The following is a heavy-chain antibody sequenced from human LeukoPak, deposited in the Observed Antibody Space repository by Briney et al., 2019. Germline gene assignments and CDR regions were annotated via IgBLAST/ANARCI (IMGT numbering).Heavy chain of an antibody. CDR2: ISGSGGTT. J-gene: IGHJ3*02. CDR3: ARKYCSGVSCNSITWAFDI. V-gene: IGHV3-23*01. Sequence: GGSLRLSCAASGFTFSSYAMNWVRQAPGKGLEWVSVISGSGGTTDYADSVKGRFTISRDNSKNTLYLQMNGLRAEDTAVYYCARKYCSGVSCNSITWAFDIWGQGTTVTVSS. D-gene: IGHD2-15*01. CDR1: GFTFSSYA.